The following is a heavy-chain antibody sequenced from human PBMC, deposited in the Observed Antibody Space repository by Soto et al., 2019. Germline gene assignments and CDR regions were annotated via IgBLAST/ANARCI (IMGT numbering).Heavy chain of an antibody. CDR1: GGSISSGGYS. CDR2: IYDSGST. V-gene: IGHV4-30-2*01. CDR3: ARDQLEGNWFDP. D-gene: IGHD1-1*01. J-gene: IGHJ5*02. Sequence: QLQLQESGSGLVRPSQTLSLTCAVSGGSISSGGYSWNWIRQPPGKGLEWIGYIYDSGSTLYNPYFKSRVTISVDKSKNQFSLKLSSVTAADTAVYYCARDQLEGNWFDPWGQGTLVTVSS.